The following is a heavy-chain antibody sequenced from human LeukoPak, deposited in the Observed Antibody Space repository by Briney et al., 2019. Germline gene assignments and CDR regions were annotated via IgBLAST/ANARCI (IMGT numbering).Heavy chain of an antibody. CDR2: IWHDGTNI. J-gene: IGHJ4*02. CDR3: ATETLHTNYFDD. CDR1: GFSFRNYV. Sequence: PGGSLRLSCTASGFSFRNYVLHWVRQAPGKGLEWVAGIWHDGTNIRYGDSVKGRFTISRDNSRNKLYLQMDRLRIADTAVYYCATETLHTNYFDDWGQGTLVTVSS. V-gene: IGHV3-30*02.